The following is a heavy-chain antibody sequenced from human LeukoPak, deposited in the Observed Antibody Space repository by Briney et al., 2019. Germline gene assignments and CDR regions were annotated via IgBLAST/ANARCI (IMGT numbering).Heavy chain of an antibody. Sequence: GGSLRLSCAASGFTSGRYILHWVRQAPGKGLEWVAVISDDGRNKFYGEFVKGRFTISRDNSKNALYLQMHSLGAEDTAMYFCARNLDHTTSGVLGYWGQGTLVTVSS. V-gene: IGHV3-30*03. J-gene: IGHJ4*02. CDR3: ARNLDHTTSGVLGY. CDR2: ISDDGRNK. D-gene: IGHD3-10*01. CDR1: GFTSGRYI.